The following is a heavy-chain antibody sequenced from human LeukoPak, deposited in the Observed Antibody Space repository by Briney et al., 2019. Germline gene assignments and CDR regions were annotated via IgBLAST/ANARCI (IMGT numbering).Heavy chain of an antibody. J-gene: IGHJ3*02. CDR1: GGSITGYY. V-gene: IGHV4-59*01. CDR2: IYYIGSP. D-gene: IGHD3-10*01. CDR3: ARERALLWFGELRDAFDI. Sequence: PSETLSLTCSVSGGSITGYYWSWIRQPPGKGLEWIGYIYYIGSPNYNPSLKSRVTISVDTSKNQFSLKLSSVTAADTAVYFCARERALLWFGELRDAFDIWGQGTMVTVSS.